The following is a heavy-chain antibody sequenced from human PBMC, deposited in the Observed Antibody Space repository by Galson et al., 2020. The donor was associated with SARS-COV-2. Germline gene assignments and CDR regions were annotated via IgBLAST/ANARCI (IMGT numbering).Heavy chain of an antibody. V-gene: IGHV1-8*01. CDR3: ARALHGSSSLLSVQKYYFDY. CDR2: MNPNSGNT. J-gene: IGHJ4*02. D-gene: IGHD6-6*01. CDR1: GYTFTSYD. Sequence: GESLKISCKASGYTFTSYDINWVRQATGQGLEWMGWMNPNSGNTGYAQKFQGRVTMTRNTSIRTAYMELSSLRFEDTAVYYCARALHGSSSLLSVQKYYFDYWGQGTLVTVSS.